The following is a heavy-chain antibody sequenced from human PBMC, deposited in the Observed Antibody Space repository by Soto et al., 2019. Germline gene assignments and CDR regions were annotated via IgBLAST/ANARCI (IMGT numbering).Heavy chain of an antibody. J-gene: IGHJ4*02. V-gene: IGHV3-23*01. CDR2: LSDSGISI. CDR3: AKVSSSWYAGFFDL. Sequence: GGSIILSSAASGLTCSSYAVTWVRQEPGKGLEWVSGLSDSGISIYYADSVKGRLTISRDNSKNTLYLQIHTLRAEDTAVYYCAKVSSSWYAGFFDLWGQGTLVTVSS. CDR1: GLTCSSYA. D-gene: IGHD6-13*01.